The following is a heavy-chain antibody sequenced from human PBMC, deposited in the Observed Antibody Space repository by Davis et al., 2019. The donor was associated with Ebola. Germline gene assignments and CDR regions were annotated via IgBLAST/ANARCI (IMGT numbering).Heavy chain of an antibody. Sequence: PGGSLRLSCAASGFTFSSYSMNWVRQAPGKGLEWVSSISSSSSYIYYVDSVKGRFTISRDNAKNSLYLQMNSLRAEDTAVYYCARQKGYSSTRGYYYGMDAWGKGTTVTVSS. CDR2: ISSSSSYI. V-gene: IGHV3-21*01. J-gene: IGHJ6*04. CDR1: GFTFSSYS. CDR3: ARQKGYSSTRGYYYGMDA. D-gene: IGHD2-2*01.